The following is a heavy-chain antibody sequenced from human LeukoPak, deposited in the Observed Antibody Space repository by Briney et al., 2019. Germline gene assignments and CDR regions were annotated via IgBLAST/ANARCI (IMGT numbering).Heavy chain of an antibody. J-gene: IGHJ5*02. CDR3: AKDHYGDYGLDWFDP. V-gene: IGHV3-23*01. CDR1: GFIFSNYA. D-gene: IGHD4-17*01. CDR2: ISGGGGGT. Sequence: PGGSLRLSCAASGFIFSNYAMSWVRQAPGKGPEWVSGISGGGGGTYYADSVKGRFTISRANSKNTLYLQMNSLRAEDTAVYYCAKDHYGDYGLDWFDPWGQGTLVTVSS.